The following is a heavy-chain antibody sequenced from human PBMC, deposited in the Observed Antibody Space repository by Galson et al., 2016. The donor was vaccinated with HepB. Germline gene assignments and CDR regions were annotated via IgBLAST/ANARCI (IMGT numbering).Heavy chain of an antibody. CDR1: GFTFSSYG. CDR3: VKDYDFWSGYYGIDY. V-gene: IGHV3-33*06. D-gene: IGHD3-3*01. CDR2: IWYDGSNK. J-gene: IGHJ4*02. Sequence: SLRLSCAASGFTFSSYGMHWVRQAPGKGLEWVAVIWYDGSNKYYADSVKGRFTISRDNSKNTLYLQMNSLRAEDTAVYYCVKDYDFWSGYYGIDYWGQGTLVTVSS.